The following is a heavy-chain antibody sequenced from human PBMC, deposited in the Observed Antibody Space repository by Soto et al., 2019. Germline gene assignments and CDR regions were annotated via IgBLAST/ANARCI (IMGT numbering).Heavy chain of an antibody. D-gene: IGHD6-13*01. V-gene: IGHV4-31*03. CDR2: IYYSGST. CDR1: GGSISSGGYY. Sequence: PSETLSLTCTVSGGSISSGGYYWSWIRQHPGKGLEWIGYIYYSGSTYYNPSLKSRVTISVDTSKNQFSLKLSSVTAADTAVYYCARAPYSSSWCGATGNWFDPWGQGTLVTVSS. J-gene: IGHJ5*02. CDR3: ARAPYSSSWCGATGNWFDP.